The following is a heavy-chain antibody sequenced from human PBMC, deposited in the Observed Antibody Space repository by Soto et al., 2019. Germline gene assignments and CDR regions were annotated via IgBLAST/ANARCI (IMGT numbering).Heavy chain of an antibody. Sequence: GESLKISCKGSGYSFTSYWIGWVRQMPGKVLEWMGIIYPGDSDTRYSPSFQGQVTISADKSISTAYLQWSSLKASDTAMYYCAGGGVRGVITRTRDYYGMDVWGQGTTVTVSS. D-gene: IGHD3-10*01. J-gene: IGHJ6*02. V-gene: IGHV5-51*01. CDR1: GYSFTSYW. CDR3: AGGGVRGVITRTRDYYGMDV. CDR2: IYPGDSDT.